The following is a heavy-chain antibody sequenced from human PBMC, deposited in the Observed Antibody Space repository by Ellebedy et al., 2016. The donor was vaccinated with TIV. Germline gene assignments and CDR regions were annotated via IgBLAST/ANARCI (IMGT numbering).Heavy chain of an antibody. D-gene: IGHD6-19*01. J-gene: IGHJ2*01. CDR1: AFTFSNYA. CDR2: ISNSGDGT. CDR3: AKKAGGPVASVGYLDF. V-gene: IGHV3-23*01. Sequence: GGSLRLXCAASAFTFSNYAMTWVRQAPGKGLEWVSGISNSGDGTYYADSVMGRFTISRDTSKDTLYLQMNSLRAEDTAVYYCAKKAGGPVASVGYLDFWGRGTLVSVSS.